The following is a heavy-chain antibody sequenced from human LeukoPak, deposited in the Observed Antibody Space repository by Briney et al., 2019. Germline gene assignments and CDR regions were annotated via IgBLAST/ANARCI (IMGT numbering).Heavy chain of an antibody. V-gene: IGHV3-48*03. CDR2: ISSSGTTI. D-gene: IGHD1-26*01. CDR3: ARGGSFFVY. Sequence: PGGSLRLSCAASGFTFSGYDMKWVRQAPGKGLEWVSYISSSGTTIYYADSVRGRFTISRDNAKNSLYLQMNSLRAEDTAVYYCARGGSFFVYWGQGTLVTVSS. CDR1: GFTFSGYD. J-gene: IGHJ4*02.